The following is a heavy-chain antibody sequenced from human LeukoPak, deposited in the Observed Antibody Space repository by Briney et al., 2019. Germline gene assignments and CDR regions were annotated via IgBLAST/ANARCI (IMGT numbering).Heavy chain of an antibody. D-gene: IGHD6-13*01. CDR2: VSPKTGGT. V-gene: IGHV1-2*06. CDR3: ARDLMNAAADY. Sequence: ASVKVSFKSSGYSFTDYYIYWVRQAPGQGLERMGRVSPKTGGTNYAQQFLGRVTMTRDTSISTAYMELSRLRSDDTAMYYCARDLMNAAADYWGQGTLVTVSS. CDR1: GYSFTDYY. J-gene: IGHJ4*02.